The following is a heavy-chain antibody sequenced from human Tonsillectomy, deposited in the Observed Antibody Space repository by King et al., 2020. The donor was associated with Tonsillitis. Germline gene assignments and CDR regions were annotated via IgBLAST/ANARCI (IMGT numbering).Heavy chain of an antibody. CDR1: GFIFSSYS. V-gene: IGHV3-48*01. J-gene: IGHJ3*02. CDR3: VRDSLYAFDI. CDR2: IGTSSSTI. Sequence: VQLVESGGGLVQPGGSLRLSCAASGFIFSSYSMNWVRQAPGKGLEWVSYIGTSSSTIFYAASVKGRFTISRDNAKNSLSLQMNSLRAEDTAVYYCVRDSLYAFDIWGQGTMVTVSS.